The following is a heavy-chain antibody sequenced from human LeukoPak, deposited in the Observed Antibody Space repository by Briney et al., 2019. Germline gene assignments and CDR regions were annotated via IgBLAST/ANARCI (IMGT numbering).Heavy chain of an antibody. J-gene: IGHJ4*02. CDR1: GFTFSSYW. Sequence: GGSLRLSCAASGFTFSSYWMSWVRQAPGKGLEWVANIKQDGSEKYYVDSVKGRFTISRDNAKNSLYPQMNSLRAEDTAVYYCAKWAEMATIRGEFDYWGQGTLVTVSS. D-gene: IGHD5-24*01. V-gene: IGHV3-7*03. CDR2: IKQDGSEK. CDR3: AKWAEMATIRGEFDY.